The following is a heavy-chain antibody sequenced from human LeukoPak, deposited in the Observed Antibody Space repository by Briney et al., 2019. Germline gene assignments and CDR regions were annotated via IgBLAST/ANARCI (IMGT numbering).Heavy chain of an antibody. Sequence: GGSLRLSCAASGFTFSTYTMYWVRHPPGKGLEWVSIIGSSGGGIHYADSVKGRFTISRDNSKNALYLQVNSLRVEDTAVYYCAIDPNWGTHSWGQGVLVTVSS. CDR1: GFTFSTYT. V-gene: IGHV3-23*01. J-gene: IGHJ4*02. D-gene: IGHD7-27*01. CDR3: AIDPNWGTHS. CDR2: IGSSGGGI.